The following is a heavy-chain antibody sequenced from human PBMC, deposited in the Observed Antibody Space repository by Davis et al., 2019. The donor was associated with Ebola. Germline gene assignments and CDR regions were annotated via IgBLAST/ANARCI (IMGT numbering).Heavy chain of an antibody. V-gene: IGHV3-7*01. CDR1: GFSFTSYW. Sequence: GGSLRLSCAASGFSFTSYWMSWVRQAPGKGLEWVASIKQDGSEKYYVDSVKGRFTISRDNAKNSLYLQMNSLRAEDTAVYYCLYGMDVWGQGTTVTVSS. CDR3: LYGMDV. J-gene: IGHJ6*02. CDR2: IKQDGSEK.